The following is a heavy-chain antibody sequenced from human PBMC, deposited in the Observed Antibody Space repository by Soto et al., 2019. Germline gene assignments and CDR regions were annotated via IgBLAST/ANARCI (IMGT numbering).Heavy chain of an antibody. Sequence: AGGSLRLSCAASGFTFSSYAMHWVRQAPGKGLEWVAVISYDGSNKYYADSVKGRFTISRDNSKNTLYLQMNSLRAEDTAVYYCAREYCSGGSCYPVDYWGQGTLVTVSS. CDR1: GFTFSSYA. CDR3: AREYCSGGSCYPVDY. J-gene: IGHJ4*02. CDR2: ISYDGSNK. D-gene: IGHD2-15*01. V-gene: IGHV3-30-3*01.